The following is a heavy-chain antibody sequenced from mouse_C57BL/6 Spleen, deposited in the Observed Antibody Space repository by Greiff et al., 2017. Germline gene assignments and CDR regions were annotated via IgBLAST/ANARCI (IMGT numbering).Heavy chain of an antibody. CDR1: GFTFSSYA. Sequence: EVKVVESGGGLVKPGGSLKLSCAASGFTFSSYALSWVRQTPEKRLEWVATISAGGSYTYYPDNVKGRFTISRDNAKNNLYLQMSHLKSEDTAMYYGARDEGDYGSGGDRYDYWGQGTTLTVSS. CDR3: ARDEGDYGSGGDRYDY. D-gene: IGHD1-1*01. J-gene: IGHJ2*01. CDR2: ISAGGSYT. V-gene: IGHV5-4*01.